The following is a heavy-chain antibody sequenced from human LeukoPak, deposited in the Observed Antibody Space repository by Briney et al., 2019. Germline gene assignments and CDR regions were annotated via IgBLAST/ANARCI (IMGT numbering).Heavy chain of an antibody. CDR2: IYYSGST. J-gene: IGHJ6*02. CDR3: ARLKCISTTCPSRYVMDV. CDR1: GGSISSYY. D-gene: IGHD2-2*01. V-gene: IGHV4-59*01. Sequence: SETLSLTCSVSGGSISSYYWSWIRQPPGKGLEYIGYIYYSGSTNYNPPLKSRVTISVDTSKDQFSLNLTSVTAADTAVYYCARLKCISTTCPSRYVMDVWGQGTTVTVSS.